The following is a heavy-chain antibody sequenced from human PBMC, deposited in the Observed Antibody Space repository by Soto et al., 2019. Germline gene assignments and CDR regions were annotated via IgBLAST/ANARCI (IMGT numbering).Heavy chain of an antibody. V-gene: IGHV5-51*01. CDR3: ASMHGDYGY. CDR1: GFSFTSYW. D-gene: IGHD4-17*01. J-gene: IGHJ4*02. Sequence: GESLKISCKASGFSFTSYWIGWVRQVPGKGLECMGIIYPRDSDTRYNPSFQGQVTISVDESINTAYLQWSSLKTSDTAMYYCASMHGDYGYWGQGTLVTVSS. CDR2: IYPRDSDT.